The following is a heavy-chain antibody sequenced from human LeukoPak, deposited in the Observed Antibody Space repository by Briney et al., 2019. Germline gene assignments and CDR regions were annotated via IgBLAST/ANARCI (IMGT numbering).Heavy chain of an antibody. CDR3: ARESYDYGDYGFDY. J-gene: IGHJ4*02. CDR1: GFTFSSYS. CDR2: ISSSSSYI. V-gene: IGHV3-21*01. D-gene: IGHD4-17*01. Sequence: PGGSLRLSCAASGFTFSSYSMNWVRQAPGKGLEWVSSISSSSSYIYYADSVKGRFTISRDSAKNSLYLQMNSLRAEDTAVYYCARESYDYGDYGFDYWGQGTLVTVSS.